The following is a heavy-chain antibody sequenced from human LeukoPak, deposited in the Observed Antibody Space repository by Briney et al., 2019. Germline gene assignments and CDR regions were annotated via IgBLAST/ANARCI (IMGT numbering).Heavy chain of an antibody. D-gene: IGHD3-3*01. V-gene: IGHV3-30*04. CDR3: ARDALGAIDY. J-gene: IGHJ4*02. Sequence: GGSLRLSCAASGFTFNTYAMHWVRQAPGKGLEWVAVMSFDGRDIHYADSVKGRFTISRDNSKNTLYLQMNSLRGEDTAVYYCARDALGAIDYWGQGTLATVSS. CDR1: GFTFNTYA. CDR2: MSFDGRDI.